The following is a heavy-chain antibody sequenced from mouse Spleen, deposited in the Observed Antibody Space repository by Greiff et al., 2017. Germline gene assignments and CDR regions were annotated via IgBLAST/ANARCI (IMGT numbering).Heavy chain of an antibody. CDR2: ISGGGGNT. J-gene: IGHJ2*01. CDR1: GFTFSSYT. CDR3: AREGLRRENFDY. V-gene: IGHV5-9*01. Sequence: EVMLVESGGGLVKPGGSLKLSCAASGFTFSSYTMSWVRQTPEKRLEWVATISGGGGNTYYPDSVKGRFTISRDNAKNTLYLQMSSLRSEDTALYYCAREGLRRENFDYWGQGTTLTVSS. D-gene: IGHD2-4*01.